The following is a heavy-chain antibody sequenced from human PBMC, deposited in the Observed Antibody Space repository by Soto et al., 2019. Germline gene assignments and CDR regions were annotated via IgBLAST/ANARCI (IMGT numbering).Heavy chain of an antibody. CDR2: IIPILGIA. J-gene: IGHJ4*02. V-gene: IGHV1-69*02. Sequence: QVQLVQSGAEVKKPGSSVKVACKASGGTFSSYTISWVRQAPGQGREWMGRIIPILGIANYAQKFQGRVTITVDKSTSTAYMELSSLRAEDTAVYYGARGQQLTHDYWGQGTLVTVSS. CDR1: GGTFSSYT. D-gene: IGHD6-13*01. CDR3: ARGQQLTHDY.